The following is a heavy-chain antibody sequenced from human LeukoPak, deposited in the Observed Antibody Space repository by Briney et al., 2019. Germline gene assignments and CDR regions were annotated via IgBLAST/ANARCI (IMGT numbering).Heavy chain of an antibody. Sequence: PGRSLRLSCAASGFTFSSYGMHWVRQAPGKGLEWVAVIWYDGSNKYYADSVKGRFTISRDNSKNTLYLQMSSLRAEDTAVYYCAKYYYDSSGYYLGAFDIWGQGTMVTVSS. J-gene: IGHJ3*02. CDR2: IWYDGSNK. CDR1: GFTFSSYG. CDR3: AKYYYDSSGYYLGAFDI. D-gene: IGHD3-22*01. V-gene: IGHV3-33*06.